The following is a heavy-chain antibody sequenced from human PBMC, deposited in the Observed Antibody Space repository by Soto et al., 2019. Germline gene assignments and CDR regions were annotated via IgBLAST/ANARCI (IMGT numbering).Heavy chain of an antibody. CDR2: INSEGSST. CDR3: ASDHYYGMDV. CDR1: GFTFSSYW. J-gene: IGHJ6*04. V-gene: IGHV3-74*01. Sequence: EVQLVESGGGLVQPGGSLRLSCAASGFTFSSYWMHWVRQAPGKGLVWVSRINSEGSSTSYADSVKGRFTISRDNAKNTLDLQMNSMRAEDTAVYYCASDHYYGMDVWGKGTTVTFSS.